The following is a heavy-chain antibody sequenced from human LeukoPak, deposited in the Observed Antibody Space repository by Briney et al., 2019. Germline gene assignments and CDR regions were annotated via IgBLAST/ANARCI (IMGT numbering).Heavy chain of an antibody. J-gene: IGHJ5*02. CDR2: IKQDGSEK. CDR3: ARDPVHAPRRLGSRDWLDP. V-gene: IGHV3-7*01. CDR1: GFTFSSYW. D-gene: IGHD6-19*01. Sequence: GSLRLSCAASGFTFSSYWMSWVRQAPGKGLEWVANIKQDGSEKYYVDSVKGRFTISRDNAKNSLYLQMNSLRAEDTAVYYCARDPVHAPRRLGSRDWLDPWGQGTLVSVSS.